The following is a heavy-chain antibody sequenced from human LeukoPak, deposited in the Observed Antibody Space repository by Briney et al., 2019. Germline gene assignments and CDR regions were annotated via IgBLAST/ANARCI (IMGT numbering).Heavy chain of an antibody. J-gene: IGHJ4*02. Sequence: GASLRLSCAASGFTFSSYAMSWVRQAPGKGQEGVSVISGSGASTYYADSVKGRFTISRDNSNNTMYLQMNSLRAEDTAVYYCAKARGSEIAAATNYWGQGALVTVSS. CDR3: AKARGSEIAAATNY. D-gene: IGHD6-13*01. CDR2: ISGSGAST. V-gene: IGHV3-23*01. CDR1: GFTFSSYA.